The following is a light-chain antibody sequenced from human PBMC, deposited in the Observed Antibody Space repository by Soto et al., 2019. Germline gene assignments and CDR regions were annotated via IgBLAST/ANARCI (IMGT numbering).Light chain of an antibody. J-gene: IGKJ2*01. CDR2: GSS. Sequence: EIVMTQSPATLSVSPGERATLSCRASESVNSNLAWYQQKPGQAPRLLMSGSSTRATGIPARFSGSGSGTDLTLSISSLQSEDFAVYYCQQYNKRPYTFGQGTKLEI. CDR1: ESVNSN. CDR3: QQYNKRPYT. V-gene: IGKV3-15*01.